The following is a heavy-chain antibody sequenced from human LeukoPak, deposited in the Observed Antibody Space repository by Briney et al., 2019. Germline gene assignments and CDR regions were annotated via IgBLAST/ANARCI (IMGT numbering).Heavy chain of an antibody. V-gene: IGHV4-61*02. J-gene: IGHJ6*03. Sequence: NTSETLSLTCTLSGGSISSGSYYWSWIRQPAARGLERIGRIYTNGSTSYHPSLTTRVPISLHPSKNEFSMKLRSVTAPDTAVYYCARDRVGIAARPGDYYYYYYMDVWGKGTTVTVSS. D-gene: IGHD6-6*01. CDR3: ARDRVGIAARPGDYYYYYYMDV. CDR1: GGSISSGSYY. CDR2: IYTNGST.